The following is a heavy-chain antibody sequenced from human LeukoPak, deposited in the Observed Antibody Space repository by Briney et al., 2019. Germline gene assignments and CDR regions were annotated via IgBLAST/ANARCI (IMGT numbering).Heavy chain of an antibody. V-gene: IGHV1-69*06. Sequence: SVQVSCKASGGTFSSYAISWVRQAPGQGLEWMGGIIPIFGTANYAQKFQGRVTITADKSTSTAYMELSSLRSEDTAVYYCARGGYDTSTEAFDIWGQGTLVTVSS. CDR3: ARGGYDTSTEAFDI. CDR1: GGTFSSYA. CDR2: IIPIFGTA. J-gene: IGHJ3*02. D-gene: IGHD3-22*01.